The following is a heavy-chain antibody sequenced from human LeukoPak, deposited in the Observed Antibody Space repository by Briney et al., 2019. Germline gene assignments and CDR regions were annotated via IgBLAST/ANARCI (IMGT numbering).Heavy chain of an antibody. V-gene: IGHV4-31*03. D-gene: IGHD3-22*01. CDR2: IYYSGST. J-gene: IGHJ2*01. CDR3: ARDTNYYDSSGQNWYFDL. CDR1: GGSISSGGYY. Sequence: PSETLALICSVSGGSISSGGYYWSWIRQHPGKGLEWIGYIYYSGSTYYNPSLKSRVTISVDKSKNQFSLKLSSVTAADTAVYYCARDTNYYDSSGQNWYFDLWGRGTLVTVSS.